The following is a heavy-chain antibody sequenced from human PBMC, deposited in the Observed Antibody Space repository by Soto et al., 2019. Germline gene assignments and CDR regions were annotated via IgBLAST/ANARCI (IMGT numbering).Heavy chain of an antibody. CDR3: AHLRDGYPPGY. CDR1: GFSLSTSGVG. D-gene: IGHD5-12*01. CDR2: IYWDDDK. Sequence: QITVKESGPTMVKPTQTLTLTCTFSGFSLSTSGVGVGWIRQPPGTALEWLALIYWDDDKRYSPSLKSRLTIARDISNGSVVLTMTNMGSVDTATVSGAHLRDGYPPGYWVQGTLVTVSS. J-gene: IGHJ4*02. V-gene: IGHV2-5*02.